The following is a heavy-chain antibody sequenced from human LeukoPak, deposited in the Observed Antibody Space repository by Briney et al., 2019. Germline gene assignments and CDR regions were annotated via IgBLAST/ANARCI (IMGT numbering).Heavy chain of an antibody. J-gene: IGHJ2*01. CDR2: IYSGGST. CDR1: GFTVSSNY. D-gene: IGHD3-3*01. V-gene: IGHV3-53*01. Sequence: AGGSLRLSCAASGFTVSSNYMSWVRQAPGKGLEWVSVIYSGGSTYYADSVKGRFTISRDNSKNTLYLQMNSRRAEDTAVYYCARDQSGYFYFDLWGRGTLVTVSS. CDR3: ARDQSGYFYFDL.